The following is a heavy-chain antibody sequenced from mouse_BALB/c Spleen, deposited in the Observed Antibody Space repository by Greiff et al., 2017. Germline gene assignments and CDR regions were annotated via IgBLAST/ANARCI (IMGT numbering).Heavy chain of an antibody. V-gene: IGHV5-9-4*01. CDR2: ISSGGSYT. Sequence: EVMLVESGGGLVKPGGSLKLSCAASGFTFSSYAMSWVRQSPEKRLEWVAEISSGGSYTYYPDTVTGRFTISRDNAKNTLYLEMSSLRSEDTAMYYCARDYDYDEGYFDYWGQGTTLTVSS. CDR1: GFTFSSYA. D-gene: IGHD2-4*01. J-gene: IGHJ2*01. CDR3: ARDYDYDEGYFDY.